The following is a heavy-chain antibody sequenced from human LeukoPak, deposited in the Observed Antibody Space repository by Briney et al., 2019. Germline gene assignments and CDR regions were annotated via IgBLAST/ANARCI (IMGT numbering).Heavy chain of an antibody. J-gene: IGHJ2*01. D-gene: IGHD2-2*01. Sequence: GGSLRLSCAASGFTVSSNYMSWVRQAPGKGLEWVSVIYSDGSTYYADSVKGRFTISRDNSKNTLYLQMNSLRAEDTAVYYCARDYCSSSTCSSQSGYWYFDLWGRGTLVTVSS. V-gene: IGHV3-53*01. CDR2: IYSDGST. CDR1: GFTVSSNY. CDR3: ARDYCSSSTCSSQSGYWYFDL.